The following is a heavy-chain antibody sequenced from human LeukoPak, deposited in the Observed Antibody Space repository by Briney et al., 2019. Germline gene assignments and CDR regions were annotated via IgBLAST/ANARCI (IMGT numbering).Heavy chain of an antibody. CDR2: ISYDGSNK. D-gene: IGHD3-3*01. V-gene: IGHV3-30*18. J-gene: IGHJ4*02. CDR3: AKGALEWLLGIDY. CDR1: GFTFSSYG. Sequence: GGSLRLSCAASGFTFSSYGMHWVRQAPGRGLEWVAVISYDGSNKYYADSVKGRFTISRDNSKNTLYLQMNSLRAEDTAVYYCAKGALEWLLGIDYWGQGTLVTVSS.